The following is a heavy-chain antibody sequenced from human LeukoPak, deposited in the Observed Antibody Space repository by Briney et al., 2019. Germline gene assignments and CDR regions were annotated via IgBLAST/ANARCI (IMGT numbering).Heavy chain of an antibody. CDR2: IYHSGST. V-gene: IGHV4-59*01. D-gene: IGHD6-19*01. CDR1: GDSISSYY. CDR3: VRGHLVGGWFKYDAFDI. J-gene: IGHJ3*02. Sequence: SETLSLTCTVSGDSISSYYWSWIRQPPGKGLGWIGYIYHSGSTNYNPSLKSRVTISLGTSKKHFSLKLSSVTAADTAVYYCVRGHLVGGWFKYDAFDIWGQGTMVSVSS.